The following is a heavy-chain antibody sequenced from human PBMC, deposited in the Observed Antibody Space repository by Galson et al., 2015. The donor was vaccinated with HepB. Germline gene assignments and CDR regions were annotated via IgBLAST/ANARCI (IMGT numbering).Heavy chain of an antibody. V-gene: IGHV5-51*01. CDR2: IYSGDSDT. Sequence: QSGAEVKKPGESLKVSCKGSGFSFTSYWIAWVRQMPGKGLEWMGIIYSGDSDTRHSPSFQGQVTISADKSISTAYLQWSSLKASDTAMYYCARSFVVITTMSNPYFDCWGQGTLVIVSS. J-gene: IGHJ4*02. CDR3: ARSFVVITTMSNPYFDC. D-gene: IGHD3-22*01. CDR1: GFSFTSYW.